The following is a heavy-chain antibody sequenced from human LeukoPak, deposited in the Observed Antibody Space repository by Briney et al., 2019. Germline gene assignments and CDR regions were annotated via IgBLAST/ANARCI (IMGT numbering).Heavy chain of an antibody. V-gene: IGHV4-4*07. CDR3: ARDNFGEKNWFDP. J-gene: IGHJ5*02. D-gene: IGHD3-10*01. CDR1: GACLSNSY. CDR2: IYISGNT. Sequence: NPSETLSLICTVSGACLSNSYWSWIRQSAGKGLECIGRIYISGNTIYNPSLKSRVTMSIDTSKNQFSLKLNSVTAADTAVYYCARDNFGEKNWFDPWGQGTLVTVSS.